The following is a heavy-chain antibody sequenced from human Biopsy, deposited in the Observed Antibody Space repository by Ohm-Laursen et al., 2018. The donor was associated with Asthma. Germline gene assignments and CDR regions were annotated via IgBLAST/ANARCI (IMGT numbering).Heavy chain of an antibody. CDR3: ARAYGGSFFSGSFDI. Sequence: SLRLSCAASEFSVSSSYMSWVRQPPGKGLEWVSVIYSGGGTYYADSVQGRVTISGDNSKNTLSLQMNSLRAEDTAVYYCARAYGGSFFSGSFDIWGQGTMVTVSS. CDR1: EFSVSSSY. V-gene: IGHV3-53*01. CDR2: IYSGGGT. D-gene: IGHD4-23*01. J-gene: IGHJ3*02.